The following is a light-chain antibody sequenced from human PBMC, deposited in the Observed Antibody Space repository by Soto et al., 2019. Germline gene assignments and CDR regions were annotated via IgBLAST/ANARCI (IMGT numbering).Light chain of an antibody. CDR1: QSVSSH. Sequence: EIVLTQSPATLSLSPGERATLSCRASQSVSSHLAWYQQRPGQAPMLLIYDASKRATGIPARFSGSGSGTDFTLTISSLEPEDFAVYYCHQRSNRPSPFGGGTKVEIK. V-gene: IGKV3-11*01. CDR2: DAS. CDR3: HQRSNRPSP. J-gene: IGKJ4*01.